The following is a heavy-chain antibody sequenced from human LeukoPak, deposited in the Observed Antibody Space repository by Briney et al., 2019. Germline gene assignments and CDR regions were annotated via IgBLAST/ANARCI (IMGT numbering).Heavy chain of an antibody. V-gene: IGHV1-24*01. J-gene: IGHJ3*02. Sequence: ASVKVSCKVSGYTLTELSTHWVRQAPGKGLEWMGGFDPEDGETNYAQTLQGSVTMTEDTSTDTPYMEMSSLRAEDKAVYYCATLRTILRFLVHPVGAFDISGQGTMVTASS. CDR2: FDPEDGET. D-gene: IGHD3-3*01. CDR1: GYTLTELS. CDR3: ATLRTILRFLVHPVGAFDI.